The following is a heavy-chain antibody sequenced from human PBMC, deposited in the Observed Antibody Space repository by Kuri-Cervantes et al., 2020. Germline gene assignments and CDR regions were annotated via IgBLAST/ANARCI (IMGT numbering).Heavy chain of an antibody. J-gene: IGHJ6*02. CDR1: GFTFSSYA. V-gene: IGHV3-13*01. CDR2: TGVAGGT. D-gene: IGHD1-14*01. Sequence: GGSLRLSCAASGFTFSSYAMHWVRQAAGKGLEWVSATGVAGGTYYTNSVRGRFTISRDNAENSLYLQMHSLGAGDTAVYYCARDWDRTTLYYYYGMDVWGQGTTVTVSS. CDR3: ARDWDRTTLYYYYGMDV.